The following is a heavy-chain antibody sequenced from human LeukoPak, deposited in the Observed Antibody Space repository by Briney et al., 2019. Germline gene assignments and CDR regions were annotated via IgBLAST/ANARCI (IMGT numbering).Heavy chain of an antibody. V-gene: IGHV3-23*01. CDR2: ISGSGSST. D-gene: IGHD3-16*01. CDR1: GFTFSSYA. CDR3: ARDGGTLNWFDP. Sequence: GGSLRLSCAASGFTFSSYAMSWVRQAPGKGLDWVSAISGSGSSTYYADSVKGRFTISRDNSKNTLYLQMNSLRAEDTAVYYCARDGGTLNWFDPWGQGTLVTVSS. J-gene: IGHJ5*02.